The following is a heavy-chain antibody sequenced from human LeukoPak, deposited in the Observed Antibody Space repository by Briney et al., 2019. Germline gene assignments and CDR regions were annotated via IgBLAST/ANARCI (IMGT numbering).Heavy chain of an antibody. CDR2: MNPNSGNT. V-gene: IGHV1-8*01. D-gene: IGHD6-13*01. CDR1: GYTFTSYD. J-gene: IGHJ4*02. CDR3: ATSPGIAAATRGY. Sequence: ASVKVSCKASGYTFTSYDINWVRQATGQGLEWMGWMNPNSGNTGYAQKFQGRVTMTRNTSISTAYMELSSLRSEDTAVYHCATSPGIAAATRGYWGQGTLVTVSS.